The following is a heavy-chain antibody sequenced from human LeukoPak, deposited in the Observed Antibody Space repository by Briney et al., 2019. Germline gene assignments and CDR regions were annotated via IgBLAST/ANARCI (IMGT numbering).Heavy chain of an antibody. CDR1: GFTSSSYG. V-gene: IGHV3-30*02. CDR2: IRYDGSNK. CDR3: ARTYYDYWSGPYAFDI. J-gene: IGHJ3*02. D-gene: IGHD3-3*01. Sequence: GGSLRLSCAASGFTSSSYGMHWVRQAPGKGLEWVAFIRYDGSNKYYADSVKGRFTISRDNSENTLYLRMNNLRAEDTAVVYCARTYYDYWSGPYAFDIWGQGTMVTVSS.